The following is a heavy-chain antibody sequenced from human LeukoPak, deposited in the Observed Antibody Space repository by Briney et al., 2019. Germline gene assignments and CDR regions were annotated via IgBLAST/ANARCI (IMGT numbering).Heavy chain of an antibody. J-gene: IGHJ4*02. CDR1: GGSISSSSYY. Sequence: SETLSLTCTVSGGSISSSSYYWGWIRQPPGKGLEWIGSIYYSGSTYYSPSLKSRVTISVDTSKNQFSLKLSSVTAADTAVYYCARSLDYYDSSGLMDYWGQGTLVTVSS. D-gene: IGHD3-22*01. CDR3: ARSLDYYDSSGLMDY. CDR2: IYYSGST. V-gene: IGHV4-39*01.